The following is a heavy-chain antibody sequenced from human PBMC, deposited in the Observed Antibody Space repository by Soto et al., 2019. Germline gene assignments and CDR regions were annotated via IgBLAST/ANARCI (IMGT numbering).Heavy chain of an antibody. CDR1: GYSFISYW. V-gene: IGHV5-51*01. CDR3: AREATPYPYFDY. Sequence: PGESLKISCQASGYSFISYWIGWVRQMPGKGLEWMGTIYPADSDTRYSPSFEGQVTISADKSISTAYMQWNSLKASDSAVYYCAREATPYPYFDYWGQGTLVTVSS. J-gene: IGHJ4*02. D-gene: IGHD1-26*01. CDR2: IYPADSDT.